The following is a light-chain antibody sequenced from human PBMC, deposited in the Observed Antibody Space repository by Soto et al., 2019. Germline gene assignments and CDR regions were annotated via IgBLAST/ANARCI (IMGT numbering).Light chain of an antibody. V-gene: IGKV3-15*01. CDR3: QQYKTWSSIT. Sequence: EIVMTQSPGTLSVSPGERAALSCRASQSVGSNLAWYQQKPGQAPGLLIYDASTRATGIPARFSGSGSGTEFILTISSLQSEDFAVYHCQQYKTWSSITFGQGTRLEIK. CDR2: DAS. J-gene: IGKJ5*01. CDR1: QSVGSN.